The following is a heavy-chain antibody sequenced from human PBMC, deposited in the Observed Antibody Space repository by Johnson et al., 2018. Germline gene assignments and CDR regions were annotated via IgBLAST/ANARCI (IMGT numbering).Heavy chain of an antibody. J-gene: IGHJ4*02. D-gene: IGHD3-22*01. CDR1: GFSFNKFA. Sequence: VQLQESGGGLVQPGGFLRLSCAASGFSFNKFAMSWVRQAPGKGPEWVSSISGDAHDTFYADSVEGRFTISRDNSRKKVLLQMNSLTAEDTALYYCAKDRLYHSSAFSYYFAYWGQGALVIVSS. V-gene: IGHV3-23*01. CDR2: ISGDAHDT. CDR3: AKDRLYHSSAFSYYFAY.